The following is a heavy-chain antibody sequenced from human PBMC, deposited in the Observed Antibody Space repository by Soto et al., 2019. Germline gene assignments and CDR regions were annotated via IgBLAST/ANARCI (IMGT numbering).Heavy chain of an antibody. CDR3: TLIADAVKIYYYYYYMDV. Sequence: GGSLRLTCAASGFTFSSYAMSWVRQAPGKGLEWVSAISGSGGSTYYADSVKGRFTISRDDSKNTAYLQMNSLKTEDTAVYYCTLIADAVKIYYYYYYMDVWGKGTTVTVSS. CDR1: GFTFSSYA. J-gene: IGHJ6*03. CDR2: ISGSGGST. V-gene: IGHV3-23*01. D-gene: IGHD6-13*01.